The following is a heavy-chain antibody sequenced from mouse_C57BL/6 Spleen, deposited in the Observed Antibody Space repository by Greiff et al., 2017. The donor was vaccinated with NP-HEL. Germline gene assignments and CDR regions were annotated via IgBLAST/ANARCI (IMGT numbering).Heavy chain of an antibody. J-gene: IGHJ2*01. V-gene: IGHV1-82*01. D-gene: IGHD1-1*01. CDR1: GYAFSSSW. CDR2: IYPGDGDT. CDR3: ARGIYNGSTYYFDY. Sequence: VQLQQSGPELVKPGASVKISCKASGYAFSSSWMNWVKQRPGKGLEWIGRIYPGDGDTNYNGKFKGKATLTADKSSSTAYMQLSSLTSEDSAVYFCARGIYNGSTYYFDYWGQGTTLTVSS.